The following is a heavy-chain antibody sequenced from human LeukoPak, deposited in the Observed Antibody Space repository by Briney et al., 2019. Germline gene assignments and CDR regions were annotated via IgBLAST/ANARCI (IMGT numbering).Heavy chain of an antibody. D-gene: IGHD5-18*01. J-gene: IGHJ5*02. Sequence: GGSLKISCKGSGYSFTSYWIGWVRQMRGKGLGWMGIIYPGDSDTTYSPSVQGQVTISADKSISTAYLQWSSLKASDTAMYYCARQGRGYSYDTWGQGTLVTVSS. CDR2: IYPGDSDT. V-gene: IGHV5-51*01. CDR1: GYSFTSYW. CDR3: ARQGRGYSYDT.